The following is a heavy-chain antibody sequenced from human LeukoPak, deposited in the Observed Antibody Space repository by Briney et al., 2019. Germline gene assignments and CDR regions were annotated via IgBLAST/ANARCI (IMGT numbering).Heavy chain of an antibody. CDR2: IYSGDTT. J-gene: IGHJ4*02. V-gene: IGHV3-53*04. CDR3: ARGSPFGGRDY. CDR1: GFTVSSKY. D-gene: IGHD3-10*01. Sequence: GGSLRLSCAASGFTVSSKYMSWVRQAPGKGLEWVSVIYSGDTTYYADSVKGRFTISRHNSKNTLFLQMNSLRAEDTAVYYCARGSPFGGRDYWGQGTLVTVSS.